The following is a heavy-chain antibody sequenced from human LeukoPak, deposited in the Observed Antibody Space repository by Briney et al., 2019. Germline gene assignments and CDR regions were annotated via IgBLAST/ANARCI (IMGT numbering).Heavy chain of an antibody. CDR3: ARKLYDSSRYGQTYYFDN. Sequence: GASVKVSCKASGYTFTSYGITWVRQAPGKGLEWVGWISPFNGNTDYAQKFQGRVSLTTDTSTNTTYMELKSLRSDDTAVYYCARKLYDSSRYGQTYYFDNWGQGTLVTVSS. CDR2: ISPFNGNT. D-gene: IGHD3-22*01. J-gene: IGHJ4*02. CDR1: GYTFTSYG. V-gene: IGHV1-18*01.